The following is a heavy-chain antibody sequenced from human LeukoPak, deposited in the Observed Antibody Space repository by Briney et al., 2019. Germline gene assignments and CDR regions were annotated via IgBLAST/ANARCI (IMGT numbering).Heavy chain of an antibody. Sequence: GASVKVSCKASGYTFTSYCIKWVRQATWQGRECMGRMNSNRGSTGYAQRLQVRVTMTRNISISTAYMELSSLRSEDTAVYYCARGGGPRGEGFYYWGQGTLVTVSS. D-gene: IGHD3-10*01. J-gene: IGHJ4*02. CDR1: GYTFTSYC. CDR3: ARGGGPRGEGFYY. CDR2: MNSNRGST. V-gene: IGHV1-8*01.